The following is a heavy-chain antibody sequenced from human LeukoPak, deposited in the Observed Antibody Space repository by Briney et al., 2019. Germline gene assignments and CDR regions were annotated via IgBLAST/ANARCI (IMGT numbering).Heavy chain of an antibody. J-gene: IGHJ4*02. CDR3: ARDGAVAGIYYYFDY. CDR1: GFTFSSYA. Sequence: GGSLRLSCAASGFTFSSYAMHWVRQAPGKGLEWVAVISYDGSNKYYADSVKGRFTISRDDSKNTLYLQMNSLRAEDTAVYSCARDGAVAGIYYYFDYWGQGTLVTVSS. D-gene: IGHD6-19*01. V-gene: IGHV3-30-3*01. CDR2: ISYDGSNK.